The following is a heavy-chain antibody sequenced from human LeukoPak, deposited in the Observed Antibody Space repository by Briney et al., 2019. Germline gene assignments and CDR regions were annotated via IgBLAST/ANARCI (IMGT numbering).Heavy chain of an antibody. D-gene: IGHD6-6*01. J-gene: IGHJ3*02. CDR1: GGSISSGGYY. V-gene: IGHV4-31*03. CDR2: IYYSGST. Sequence: SQTLSLTCTVSGGSISSGGYYWSWIRQHPGKGLEWIGYIYYSGSTYYNPSLKSRVTISVDTSKNQFSLKLSSVTPADTAVYYCARGDIWPPRGKFALSSSCAFDIWGQGTMVTVSS. CDR3: ARGDIWPPRGKFALSSSCAFDI.